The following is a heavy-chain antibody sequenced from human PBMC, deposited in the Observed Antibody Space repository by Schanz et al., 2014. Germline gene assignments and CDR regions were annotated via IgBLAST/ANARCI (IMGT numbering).Heavy chain of an antibody. Sequence: QVQLVQSGAEVKKPGSSVKVSCTASGGTFSSYTISWIRQAPGQGLEWMGRIIPVLAIADYAQKFQGRVTNTAYKSTSTASMELSSLRTKDTAVDYCARGPSQGYSYGHNIGAYYYGMDVWGQGTTGTVSS. CDR3: ARGPSQGYSYGHNIGAYYYGMDV. CDR2: IIPVLAIA. CDR1: GGTFSSYT. J-gene: IGHJ6*02. V-gene: IGHV1-69*02. D-gene: IGHD5-18*01.